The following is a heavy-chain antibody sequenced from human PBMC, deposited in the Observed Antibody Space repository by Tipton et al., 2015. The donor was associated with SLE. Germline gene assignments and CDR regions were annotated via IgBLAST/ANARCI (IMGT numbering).Heavy chain of an antibody. D-gene: IGHD6-19*01. Sequence: TLSLTCSVSGGSISTNYWIWIRQPPGKGLEWIGYISDGGGTNYNPSLKSRVTISIDPAKNQFSLRLRSVTAADTAVYYCARDETTFTVAGTFNFWGQGTLVTVSS. J-gene: IGHJ4*02. V-gene: IGHV4-59*12. CDR3: ARDETTFTVAGTFNF. CDR1: GGSISTNY. CDR2: ISDGGGT.